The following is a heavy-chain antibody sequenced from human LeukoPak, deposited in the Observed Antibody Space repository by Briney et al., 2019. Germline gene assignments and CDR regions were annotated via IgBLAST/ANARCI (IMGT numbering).Heavy chain of an antibody. CDR2: ISSSSTYI. CDR1: GFTFSTYS. D-gene: IGHD3-3*01. CDR3: ASIIPTSDFWSGYPTD. J-gene: IGHJ4*02. Sequence: AGGSLRLSCAASGFTFSTYSMNWVRQTPGKGLEWVSSISSSSTYIYYADSVKGRFTISRDNAKNPLYLQMNNLGAEDTALYYCASIIPTSDFWSGYPTDWGQGTLVTVSS. V-gene: IGHV3-21*01.